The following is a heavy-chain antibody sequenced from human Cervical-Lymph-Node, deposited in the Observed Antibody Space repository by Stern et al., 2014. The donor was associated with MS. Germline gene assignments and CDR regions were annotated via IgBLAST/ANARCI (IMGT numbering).Heavy chain of an antibody. CDR1: GGSISSYY. CDR2: IYYSGST. D-gene: IGHD4-23*01. V-gene: IGHV4-59*01. CDR3: ARGGDYGGSLDY. J-gene: IGHJ4*02. Sequence: VQLVESGPGLVKPSETLSLTCTVSGGSISSYYWSWIRQPPGKGLEWIGYIYYSGSTNYNPSLKSRVTISVDTSKNQFSLKLSSVTAADTAVYYCARGGDYGGSLDYWGQGTLVTVSS.